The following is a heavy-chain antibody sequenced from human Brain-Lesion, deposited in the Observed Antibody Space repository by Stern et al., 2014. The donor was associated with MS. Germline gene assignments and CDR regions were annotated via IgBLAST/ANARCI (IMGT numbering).Heavy chain of an antibody. V-gene: IGHV1-3*01. CDR1: GYTFIRYA. CDR2: IHGVDDKT. D-gene: IGHD3-22*01. CDR3: ARDDHRDSSGHYAPFDY. J-gene: IGHJ4*02. Sequence: VQLVQSGAEVKKPGASVKVSCKASGYTFIRYAMQGVRHAPGKRLEWMGRIHGVDDKTKYSHKFQGRVTITRDTSANTVYMELSSLRSEDTAVYYCARDDHRDSSGHYAPFDYWGQGTRVTVSS.